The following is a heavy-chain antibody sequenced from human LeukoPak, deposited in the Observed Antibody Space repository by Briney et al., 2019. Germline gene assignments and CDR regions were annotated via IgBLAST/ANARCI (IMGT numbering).Heavy chain of an antibody. J-gene: IGHJ4*02. V-gene: IGHV4-38-2*02. CDR3: GRDRGGGYSVDY. CDR1: GYSISSDNY. D-gene: IGHD1-26*01. Sequence: SETLSLTCAVSGYSISSDNYWVWIRQPPGQGLEWTGGIYHSGSTYYNPSLKSRVTMPVDTSKNQFSLKLSSVTAADTAVYYCGRDRGGGYSVDYWGQGTLVTVS. CDR2: IYHSGST.